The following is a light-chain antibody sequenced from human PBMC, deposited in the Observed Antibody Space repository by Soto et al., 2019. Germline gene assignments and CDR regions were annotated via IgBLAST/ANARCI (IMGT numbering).Light chain of an antibody. Sequence: DIQMTQSPSSLSASVGDRVTITCRASQSISSYLNWYQQKPGKAPKLLIYAASSLQSGVPSRFSGSGSGTDFPLTISSLQPEDFATYYCQQSYNTPPTFGQGTKVEIK. CDR2: AAS. CDR3: QQSYNTPPT. CDR1: QSISSY. J-gene: IGKJ1*01. V-gene: IGKV1-39*01.